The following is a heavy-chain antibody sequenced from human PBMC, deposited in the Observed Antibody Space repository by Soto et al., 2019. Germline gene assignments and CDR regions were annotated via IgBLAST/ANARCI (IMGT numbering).Heavy chain of an antibody. CDR3: ARYRHSSGYYYFYYYYGMDV. Sequence: ASVKVSCKASGYTFTSYGISWVRQAPGQGLEWMGWISAYNGNTNYAQKLQGRVTMTTDTSTSTAYMELRSLRSDDTAVYYCARYRHSSGYYYFYYYYGMDVWGQGTTVTVSS. J-gene: IGHJ6*02. CDR2: ISAYNGNT. V-gene: IGHV1-18*01. D-gene: IGHD3-22*01. CDR1: GYTFTSYG.